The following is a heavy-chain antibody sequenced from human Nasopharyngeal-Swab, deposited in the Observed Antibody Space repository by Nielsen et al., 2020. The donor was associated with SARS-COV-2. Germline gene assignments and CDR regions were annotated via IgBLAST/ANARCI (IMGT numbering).Heavy chain of an antibody. CDR3: ASLPTVTTKGYGMDV. CDR2: ISYDGSNK. J-gene: IGHJ6*02. Sequence: WIRQPPGKGLEWVAVISYDGSNKYYADSVKGRFTISRDNSKNTLYLQMNSLRAEDTAVYHCASLPTVTTKGYGMDVWGQGTTVTVSS. D-gene: IGHD4-17*01. V-gene: IGHV3-30*04.